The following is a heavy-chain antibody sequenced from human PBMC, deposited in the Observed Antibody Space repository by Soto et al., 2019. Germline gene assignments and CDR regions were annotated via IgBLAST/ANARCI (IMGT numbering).Heavy chain of an antibody. CDR2: IYHSGST. D-gene: IGHD3-10*01. J-gene: IGHJ5*02. CDR3: ARLLYGSGSWFDP. CDR1: GGSISSDTYF. V-gene: IGHV4-39*07. Sequence: SETLSLTCTVSGGSISSDTYFWSWVRQPPGKGLEWIGEIYHSGSTNYNPSLKSRVTISVDTSKNQFSLKLSSVTAADTAVYYCARLLYGSGSWFDPWGQGTLVTVSS.